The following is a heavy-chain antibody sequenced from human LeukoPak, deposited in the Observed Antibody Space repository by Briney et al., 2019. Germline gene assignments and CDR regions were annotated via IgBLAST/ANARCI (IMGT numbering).Heavy chain of an antibody. D-gene: IGHD3-10*01. J-gene: IGHJ4*02. CDR1: GYSFTSYW. CDR2: IYPGDSDT. V-gene: IGHV5-51*01. Sequence: GESLKISFKGSGYSFTSYWIGWVRQMPGKGLEWMGIIYPGDSDTTYSPSFQGQVTISADKSISTAYLQRSSLKASDTAMYYCARRMVRGVITSPFDYWGQGTLVTVSS. CDR3: ARRMVRGVITSPFDY.